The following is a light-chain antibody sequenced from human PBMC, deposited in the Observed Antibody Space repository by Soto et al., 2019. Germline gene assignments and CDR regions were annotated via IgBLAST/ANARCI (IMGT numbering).Light chain of an antibody. CDR2: RNN. Sequence: QSVLTQPPSASGTPGQRVTISCSGSSSNIGSNYVYWYQQLPGPAPKLLIDRNNQRPSGVPDRFSGSKSGTSASLAISGLRSEDEADYYCAAWDDSLSGVVFGGGTQLTVL. CDR1: SSNIGSNY. V-gene: IGLV1-47*01. J-gene: IGLJ2*01. CDR3: AAWDDSLSGVV.